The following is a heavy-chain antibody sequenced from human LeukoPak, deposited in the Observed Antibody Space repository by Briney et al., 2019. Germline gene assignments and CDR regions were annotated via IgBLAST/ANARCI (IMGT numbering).Heavy chain of an antibody. V-gene: IGHV4-34*01. Sequence: SETLSLTCTVSGGSISSYYWSWIRQPPGKGLELIGEINHSGSTNYNPSLKSRVTISVDTSKNQFSLNLSSVTAADTAIYYCARHGYGDYVGNWFDPWGQGTLVTVSS. CDR1: GGSISSYY. D-gene: IGHD4-17*01. J-gene: IGHJ5*02. CDR2: INHSGST. CDR3: ARHGYGDYVGNWFDP.